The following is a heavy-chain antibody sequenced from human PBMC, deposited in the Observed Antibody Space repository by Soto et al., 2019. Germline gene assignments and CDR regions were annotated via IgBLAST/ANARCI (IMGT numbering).Heavy chain of an antibody. Sequence: SETLSLTCTVSGGSISSSSYYWGWIRQPPGKGLEWIGSIYYSGSTYYNPSLKSRVTISVDTSKNQFSLKLSSVTAADTAVYYCARHRRITMVRGVIPRYFDYWGQGTLVTVSS. J-gene: IGHJ4*02. V-gene: IGHV4-39*01. CDR3: ARHRRITMVRGVIPRYFDY. D-gene: IGHD3-10*01. CDR1: GGSISSSSYY. CDR2: IYYSGST.